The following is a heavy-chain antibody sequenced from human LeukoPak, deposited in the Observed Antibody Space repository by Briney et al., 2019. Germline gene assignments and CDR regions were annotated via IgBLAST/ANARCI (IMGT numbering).Heavy chain of an antibody. V-gene: IGHV4-34*01. CDR2: INDSGST. J-gene: IGHJ4*02. Sequence: SETLSLTCAVFGGSFSGYYRTWIRQPPGKGLEWIGEINDSGSTNYNPSLKSRVTISVDTSKNQFSLKLSSVTDADTAVYYCARGGGAAPGTWGQGTLVIVSS. CDR1: GGSFSGYY. D-gene: IGHD6-13*01. CDR3: ARGGGAAPGT.